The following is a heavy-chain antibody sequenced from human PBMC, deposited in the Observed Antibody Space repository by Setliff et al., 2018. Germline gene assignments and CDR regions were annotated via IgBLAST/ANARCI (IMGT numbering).Heavy chain of an antibody. CDR2: IHTGIT. V-gene: IGHV4-4*08. Sequence: PSATLSLTCTVSGGPISSDIWSWIRQPPGKGLEWIGQIHTGITNYNPSLTGRVTISVDMYKNQFSLKLNSVTAADTAVYYCARGINTVSWTPKYWGQGTLVTVSS. CDR3: ARGINTVSWTPKY. CDR1: GGPISSDI. J-gene: IGHJ4*02. D-gene: IGHD2-2*02.